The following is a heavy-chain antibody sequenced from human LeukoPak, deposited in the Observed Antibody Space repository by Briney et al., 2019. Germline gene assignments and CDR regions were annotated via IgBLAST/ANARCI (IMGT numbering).Heavy chain of an antibody. CDR1: GFSFSSYW. D-gene: IGHD3-10*01. Sequence: PGGSLRLSCAASGFSFSSYWMHWVRQAPGKGLVWVSIISSDGSYTSYAESVKGRFTISRDNAKNTLYLQVDSLRGEDTAVYYCARRVSSGSSFYYDYWGQGTLVTVSS. CDR2: ISSDGSYT. J-gene: IGHJ4*02. V-gene: IGHV3-74*01. CDR3: ARRVSSGSSFYYDY.